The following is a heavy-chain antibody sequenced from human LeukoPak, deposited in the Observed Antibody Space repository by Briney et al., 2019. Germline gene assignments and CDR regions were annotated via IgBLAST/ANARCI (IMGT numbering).Heavy chain of an antibody. Sequence: SETLSLTCTVSGGSISSHYWSWIRQPPGKGLEWIGSIYHSGSTYYNPSLKSRVTISVDTSKNQFSLRLSSVTAADTAVYYCARVRRYGSGSYPFDYWGQGTLVTVSS. CDR1: GGSISSHY. CDR3: ARVRRYGSGSYPFDY. CDR2: IYHSGST. J-gene: IGHJ4*02. V-gene: IGHV4-38-2*02. D-gene: IGHD3-10*01.